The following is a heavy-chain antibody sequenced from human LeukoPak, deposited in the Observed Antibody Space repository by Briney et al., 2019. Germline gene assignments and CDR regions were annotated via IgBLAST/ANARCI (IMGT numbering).Heavy chain of an antibody. CDR2: TDPHSTVT. V-gene: IGHV1-2*02. CDR1: GFTFTHHH. D-gene: IGHD2/OR15-2a*01. Sequence: ASVSLSGTSSGFTFTHHHIHWVGQGPGQGRGWRGDTDPHSTVTSSPQEFHGRSTMTRYAATSTATMELSRLTANDPAVYYCVREGEGPLSKDFDYWGQGTLVTVSS. J-gene: IGHJ4*02. CDR3: VREGEGPLSKDFDY.